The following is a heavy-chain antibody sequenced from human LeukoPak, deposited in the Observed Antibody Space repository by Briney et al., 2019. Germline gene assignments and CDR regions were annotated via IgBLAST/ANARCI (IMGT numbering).Heavy chain of an antibody. D-gene: IGHD1-26*01. Sequence: GGSLRLSCAASGFTFSSYEMNWVRQAPGKGLEWVSYISSSGSTIYYADSVEGRFTISRDNAKNSLYLQMNSLRAEDTAVYYCARDPSGSYFDYWGQGTLVTVSS. CDR2: ISSSGSTI. V-gene: IGHV3-48*03. CDR3: ARDPSGSYFDY. CDR1: GFTFSSYE. J-gene: IGHJ4*02.